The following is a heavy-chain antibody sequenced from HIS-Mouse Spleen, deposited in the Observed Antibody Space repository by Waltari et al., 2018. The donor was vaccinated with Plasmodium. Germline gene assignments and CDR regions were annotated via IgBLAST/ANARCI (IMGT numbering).Heavy chain of an antibody. J-gene: IGHJ3*02. CDR3: ARGMKSSSSAFDI. CDR2: IYSGGST. Sequence: EVQLVESGGGLIQPGGSLSLSCAASGFTVSSNSMAGVRQAPGKGLEWVSVIYSGGSTYYADSVKGLFTISRDNSKNTLYLQMNSLRAEDTAVYYCARGMKSSSSAFDIWGQGTMVTVSS. CDR1: GFTVSSNS. D-gene: IGHD6-6*01. V-gene: IGHV3-53*01.